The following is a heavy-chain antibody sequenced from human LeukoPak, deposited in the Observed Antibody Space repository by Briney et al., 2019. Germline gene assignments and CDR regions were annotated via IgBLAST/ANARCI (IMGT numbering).Heavy chain of an antibody. V-gene: IGHV3-30*02. CDR1: GFTFSSYA. Sequence: GGSLRLSCAASGFTFSSYAMHWVRQAPGKGLEWVAFIRYDGSNKYYADSVKGRFTISRDNSKNTLYLQMNSLRAEDTAVYYCANGASIDLWQNGDYFDYWGQGTLVTVSS. D-gene: IGHD3-10*01. CDR2: IRYDGSNK. J-gene: IGHJ4*02. CDR3: ANGASIDLWQNGDYFDY.